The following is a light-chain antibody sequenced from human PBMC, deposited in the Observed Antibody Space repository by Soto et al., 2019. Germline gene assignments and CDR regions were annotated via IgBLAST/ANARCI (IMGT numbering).Light chain of an antibody. CDR2: AAS. J-gene: IGKJ5*01. CDR3: QQSYSTLIT. CDR1: QGISSS. Sequence: EIHLTQSPSFLSAFVGDSVTLSCRASQGISSSLAWYQQKPGEAPKLLIYAASILQSGVPSRFSGSGSGTDFTLTISSLQPEDFVTYYCQQSYSTLITFAQGTKLEIK. V-gene: IGKV1-39*01.